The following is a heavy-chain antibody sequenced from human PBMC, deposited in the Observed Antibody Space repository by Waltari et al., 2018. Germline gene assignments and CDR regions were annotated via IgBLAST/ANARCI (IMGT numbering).Heavy chain of an antibody. D-gene: IGHD6-19*01. Sequence: EVKLVESGGGLVQPGGSLILSCAASGFTFSYNWMHWVRQAPGKGLVWVSRMNSDATIKDDADSVYCRVNISRDNAENTLYLQMNSLRIEDTAIYYCVRGSSGWYGTDFWGQGTLVTVSS. CDR2: MNSDATIK. CDR3: VRGSSGWYGTDF. V-gene: IGHV3-74*01. J-gene: IGHJ4*02. CDR1: GFTFSYNW.